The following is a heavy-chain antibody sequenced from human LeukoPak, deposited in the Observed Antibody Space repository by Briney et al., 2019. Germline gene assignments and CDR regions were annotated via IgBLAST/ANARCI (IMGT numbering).Heavy chain of an antibody. V-gene: IGHV3-53*04. CDR1: GFTFSSYA. D-gene: IGHD5-18*01. CDR2: IYSGGST. Sequence: SGGSLRLSCAASGFTFSSYAMSWVRQAPGKGLEWVSVIYSGGSTYYADSVKGRFTISRHNSKNTLYLQMNSLRAEDTAVYYCASRLLDAFDIWGQGTMVTVSS. J-gene: IGHJ3*02. CDR3: ASRLLDAFDI.